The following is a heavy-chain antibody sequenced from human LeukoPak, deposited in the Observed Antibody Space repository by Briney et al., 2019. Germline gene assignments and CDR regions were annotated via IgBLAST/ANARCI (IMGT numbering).Heavy chain of an antibody. CDR1: GFTFNNYA. V-gene: IGHV3-30-3*01. CDR2: ISFDGGNK. Sequence: GGSLRLSCAASGFTFNNYAIHWVRQAPGKGLEWVAIISFDGGNKYYADSVKGRFTISRDNSKNTLYLQMNSLRAEDTAVYYCARDGIVGSPLFKFDYWGQGSLVTVSS. CDR3: ARDGIVGSPLFKFDY. D-gene: IGHD1-26*01. J-gene: IGHJ4*02.